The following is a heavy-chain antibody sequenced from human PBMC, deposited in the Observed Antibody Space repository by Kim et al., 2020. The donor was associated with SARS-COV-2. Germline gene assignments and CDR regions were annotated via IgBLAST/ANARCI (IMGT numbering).Heavy chain of an antibody. CDR1: GFTFSNAW. D-gene: IGHD3-10*01. CDR3: TTDQQSYYGSYNWFDP. CDR2: IKSKTDGGTT. Sequence: GGSLRLSCAASGFTFSNAWMSWVRQAPGKGLEWVGRIKSKTDGGTTDYAAPVKGRFTISRDDSKNTLYLQMNSLKTEDTAVYYCTTDQQSYYGSYNWFDPWGQGTLVTVSS. J-gene: IGHJ5*02. V-gene: IGHV3-15*01.